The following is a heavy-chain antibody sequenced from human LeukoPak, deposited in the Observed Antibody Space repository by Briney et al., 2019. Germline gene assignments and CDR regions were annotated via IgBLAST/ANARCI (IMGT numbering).Heavy chain of an antibody. Sequence: GGSLRLSCAASGFTFSDYAMHWVRQAPGKGLEWLAVTSYDAFNNNYAASVKGRFTISSDNSKNTLFLQMNSLRPEDTAVYYCARSTCSSASCYYLAYWGQGTLVTVSS. J-gene: IGHJ4*02. D-gene: IGHD2-2*01. CDR3: ARSTCSSASCYYLAY. CDR2: TSYDAFNN. CDR1: GFTFSDYA. V-gene: IGHV3-30-3*01.